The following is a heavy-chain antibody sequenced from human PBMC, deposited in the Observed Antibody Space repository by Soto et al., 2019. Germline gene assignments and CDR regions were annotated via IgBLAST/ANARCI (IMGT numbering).Heavy chain of an antibody. Sequence: QVQLQESGPGLVKPSQTLSLTCTVSGGSISSGDYYWSWIRQPPGKGLEWIGYIYYSGSTYYNPSLKSRVTISVAASKNRFSLKLSSVTAADTAVYYCARDLAGYCCGGSCYGMDVWGQGTTVTVSS. J-gene: IGHJ6*02. CDR1: GGSISSGDYY. CDR3: ARDLAGYCCGGSCYGMDV. V-gene: IGHV4-30-4*01. D-gene: IGHD2-15*01. CDR2: IYYSGST.